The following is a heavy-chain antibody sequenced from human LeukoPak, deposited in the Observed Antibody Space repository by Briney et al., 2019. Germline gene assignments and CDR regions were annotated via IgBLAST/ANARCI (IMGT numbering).Heavy chain of an antibody. V-gene: IGHV3-48*03. Sequence: QPGGSLRLSCAASGFTFSSYEMNWVRQAPGKGLEWVSYISRSGSTIYYADSVKGRFTISRDNAKNSLYLQMNSLRAEDTAVYYCAREKYSSGYYPIKYYFDYWGQGTLVTVSS. CDR1: GFTFSSYE. CDR2: ISRSGSTI. CDR3: AREKYSSGYYPIKYYFDY. J-gene: IGHJ4*02. D-gene: IGHD3-22*01.